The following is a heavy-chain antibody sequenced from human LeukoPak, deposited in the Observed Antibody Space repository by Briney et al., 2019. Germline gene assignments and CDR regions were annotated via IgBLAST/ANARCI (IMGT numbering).Heavy chain of an antibody. V-gene: IGHV4-30-2*01. D-gene: IGHD4-17*01. CDR1: GGSISRGGYY. CDR3: ARAPKDYGEPRDY. J-gene: IGHJ4*02. CDR2: IYHSGST. Sequence: PSETLSLTCTVSGGSISRGGYYWRWIRQPPGKGLVCIGYIYHSGSTYYNPSLKSRVTISVDRSKNQFSLKLSSVTAADTAVYYCARAPKDYGEPRDYWGQGTLVTVSS.